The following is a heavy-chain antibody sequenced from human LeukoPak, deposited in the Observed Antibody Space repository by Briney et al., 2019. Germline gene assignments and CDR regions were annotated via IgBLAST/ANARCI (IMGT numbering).Heavy chain of an antibody. CDR2: VFGSGVST. CDR1: GIIFSKYG. D-gene: IGHD4-17*01. CDR3: AKDPNGDYIGTFDI. V-gene: IGHV3-23*01. Sequence: PGGSLRLSCAASGIIFSKYGLSWVRQAPGKGLEWVATVFGSGVSTYYADSVQGRFTISRDNSKNTLYLQMNSLRAEDTAIYYCAKDPNGDYIGTFDIWGQGTMVIVS. J-gene: IGHJ3*02.